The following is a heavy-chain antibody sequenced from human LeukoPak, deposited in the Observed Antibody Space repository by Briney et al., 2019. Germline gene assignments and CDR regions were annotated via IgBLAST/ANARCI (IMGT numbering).Heavy chain of an antibody. Sequence: GGSLRLSCAASGFTFDDYAMRWVRQAPGKGLEWVSGINWNGGSTGYADSVKGRFTISRDNAKKSLYLQMNSLRAEDTALYHCARVQGTVTTTRYFDLWGRGTLVTVSS. CDR2: INWNGGST. J-gene: IGHJ2*01. V-gene: IGHV3-20*01. D-gene: IGHD4-17*01. CDR3: ARVQGTVTTTRYFDL. CDR1: GFTFDDYA.